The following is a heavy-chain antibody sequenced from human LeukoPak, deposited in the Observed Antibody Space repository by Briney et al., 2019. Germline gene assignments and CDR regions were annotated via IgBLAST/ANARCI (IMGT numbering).Heavy chain of an antibody. V-gene: IGHV1-18*01. CDR3: ARERTTTHDAFDI. J-gene: IGHJ3*02. CDR2: ISAYNGNT. D-gene: IGHD1-1*01. CDR1: GYTFTGYG. Sequence: GASVKVSCKASGYTFTGYGISWVRQAPGQGLEWMGWISAYNGNTNYAQKLQGRVTMTTDTSTSKAYMELRSLRSDDTAVYYCARERTTTHDAFDIWGQGTMVTVSS.